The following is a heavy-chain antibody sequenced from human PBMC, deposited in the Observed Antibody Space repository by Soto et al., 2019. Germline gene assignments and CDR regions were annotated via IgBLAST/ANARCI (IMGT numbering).Heavy chain of an antibody. CDR2: INHSGST. V-gene: IGHV4-34*01. CDR1: GGSFSGYF. J-gene: IGHJ6*02. CDR3: ARDLSGYYYGMDV. Sequence: QVHLQQWGAGLLKPSETLSLTCAVYGGSFSGYFWNWVRQPPGKGLEWIGEINHSGSTKYNPSLKSRVTLSVDTSKNQFSLRVFYVTAADTAVYYCARDLSGYYYGMDVWGQGTTVTVS.